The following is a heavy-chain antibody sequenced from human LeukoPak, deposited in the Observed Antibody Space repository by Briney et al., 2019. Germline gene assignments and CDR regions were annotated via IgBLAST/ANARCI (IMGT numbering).Heavy chain of an antibody. J-gene: IGHJ6*02. V-gene: IGHV4-31*03. CDR1: GGSISSGGYY. Sequence: PSETLSLTCTVSGGSISSGGYYWSWIRQHPGTGLEWIGYIYYSGSTYYNPSLKSRVTISVDPSKNQFSLKLSSVTAADTAVYYCASSPIAARPWNGMDVWGQGTTVTVSS. CDR2: IYYSGST. D-gene: IGHD6-6*01. CDR3: ASSPIAARPWNGMDV.